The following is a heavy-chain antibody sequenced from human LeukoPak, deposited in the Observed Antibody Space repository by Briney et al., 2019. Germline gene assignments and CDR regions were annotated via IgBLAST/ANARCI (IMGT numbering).Heavy chain of an antibody. CDR3: ARDKGYNWNDYYYYGMDV. CDR1: GGSISSYY. Sequence: SETLSLTCTVSGGSISSYYWSWVRQPPGKGLEWIGHIYYSGSTNYNPALKRRVTISADMSKNQFSLKLSSVTAADTAVYYCARDKGYNWNDYYYYGMDVWGQGTTVTVSS. J-gene: IGHJ6*02. CDR2: IYYSGST. V-gene: IGHV4-59*01. D-gene: IGHD1-1*01.